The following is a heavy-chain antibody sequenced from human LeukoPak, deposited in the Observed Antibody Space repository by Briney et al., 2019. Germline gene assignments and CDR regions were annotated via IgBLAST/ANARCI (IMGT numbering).Heavy chain of an antibody. J-gene: IGHJ5*02. Sequence: ASVKVSCKASGGTFSSYAISWVRQAPGQGLEWMGMIKPSGDITTYAQKFQGRVTMTRDTSTSTVYMELSSLISEDSAVYYCARGGGRFDPWGQGTLVTVSS. CDR3: ARGGGRFDP. CDR2: IKPSGDIT. D-gene: IGHD1-26*01. V-gene: IGHV1-46*01. CDR1: GGTFSSYA.